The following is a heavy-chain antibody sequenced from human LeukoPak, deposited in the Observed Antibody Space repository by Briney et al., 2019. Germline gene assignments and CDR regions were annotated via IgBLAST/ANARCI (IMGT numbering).Heavy chain of an antibody. Sequence: GTSLRLSCAASGFSFTSYNFHWVRQAPGKGLEWVAFIRYDGSNKYYADSVKGRFTISRDNSKNTLYLQMNSLRAEDAAVYYCARGLGYFDWQSIWDWGQGTLVTVSS. V-gene: IGHV3-30*04. CDR1: GFSFTSYN. CDR2: IRYDGSNK. D-gene: IGHD3-9*01. J-gene: IGHJ4*02. CDR3: ARGLGYFDWQSIWD.